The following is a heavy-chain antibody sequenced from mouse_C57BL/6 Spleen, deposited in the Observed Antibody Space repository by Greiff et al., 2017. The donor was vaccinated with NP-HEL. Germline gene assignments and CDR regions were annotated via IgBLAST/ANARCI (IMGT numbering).Heavy chain of an antibody. D-gene: IGHD1-1*01. Sequence: VQLQQPGAELVKPGASVKMSCKASGYTFTSYWITWVKQRPGQGLEWIGDIYPGSGSTNYNEKFKSKATLTVDTSSSTAYMQLSSLTSEDSAVYYCARSGGYGSSPYAMDYWGQGTSVTVSS. CDR2: IYPGSGST. CDR1: GYTFTSYW. J-gene: IGHJ4*01. V-gene: IGHV1-55*01. CDR3: ARSGGYGSSPYAMDY.